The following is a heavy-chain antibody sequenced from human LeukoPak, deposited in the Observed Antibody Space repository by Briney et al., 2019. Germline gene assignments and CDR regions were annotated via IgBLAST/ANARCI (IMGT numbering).Heavy chain of an antibody. V-gene: IGHV3-30-3*01. Sequence: PGGSLRLSCAASGFTFSSYAMHWVRQAPGKGLEWVAVISYDGSNKYYADSVKGRFTISRDNSKNTLYLQMNSLRAEDTAVYYCARDLTGADWGQGTLVTVSS. CDR1: GFTFSSYA. CDR2: ISYDGSNK. J-gene: IGHJ4*02. CDR3: ARDLTGAD.